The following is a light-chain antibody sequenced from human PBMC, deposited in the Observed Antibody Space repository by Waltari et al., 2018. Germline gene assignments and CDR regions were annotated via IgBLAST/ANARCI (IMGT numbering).Light chain of an antibody. J-gene: IGLJ2*01. CDR3: CSYAGSSTFERV. CDR2: EVT. V-gene: IGLV2-23*02. Sequence: QSALTQPASVSGSPGQSISISCTGTSNDVGGYNLVSWHQQHPGKAPKLIIYEVTKRPSGVSNRFSGSKSGNTASLTISGLQAEDEADYYCCSYAGSSTFERVFGGGTKLTVL. CDR1: SNDVGGYNL.